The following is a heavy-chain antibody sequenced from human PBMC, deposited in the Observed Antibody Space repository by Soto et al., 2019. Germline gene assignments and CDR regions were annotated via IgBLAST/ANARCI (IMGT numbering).Heavy chain of an antibody. Sequence: GESLKISCKGSGYSFTSYWISWVRQMPGKGLEWMGRIDPSDSYTNYSPSFQGHVTISADKSISTAYLQWSSLKASDTAMYYCARFPSSSWYSAAFDIWGQGTMVTV. D-gene: IGHD6-13*01. J-gene: IGHJ3*02. CDR3: ARFPSSSWYSAAFDI. CDR1: GYSFTSYW. V-gene: IGHV5-10-1*01. CDR2: IDPSDSYT.